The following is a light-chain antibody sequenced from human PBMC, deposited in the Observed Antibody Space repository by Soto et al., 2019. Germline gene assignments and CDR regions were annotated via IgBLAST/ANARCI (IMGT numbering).Light chain of an antibody. J-gene: IGLJ3*02. CDR3: ATWDGILNVCV. CDR1: KSDIGSNT. Sequence: QPVLTQPPSVSGTPGQRVTISCSGGKSDIGSNTVFWFQHVPGTAPRLLIYTNNQRPSGVPDRFSGSKSDTSASLAISGLQSEDEADYFCATWDGILNVCVFGGGTKVTVL. CDR2: TNN. V-gene: IGLV1-44*01.